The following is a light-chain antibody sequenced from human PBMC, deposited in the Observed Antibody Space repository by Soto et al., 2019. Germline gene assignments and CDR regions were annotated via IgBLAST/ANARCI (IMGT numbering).Light chain of an antibody. CDR3: QQYNNWPPIT. J-gene: IGKJ5*01. CDR1: HYIYGN. V-gene: IGKV3-15*01. Sequence: EIVMKQSPATLSVSPCEGATLSVTASHYIYGNVAWFQQRPGQAPRLLIYDASTRATGIPARFSGSGSGTEFTLTISSLQSEDFAVYYCQQYNNWPPITFGQGTRLEIK. CDR2: DAS.